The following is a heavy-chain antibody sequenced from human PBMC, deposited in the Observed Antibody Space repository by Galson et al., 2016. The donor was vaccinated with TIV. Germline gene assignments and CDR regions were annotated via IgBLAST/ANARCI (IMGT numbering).Heavy chain of an antibody. CDR3: AREGYCSSASCSNWFDP. Sequence: SLRLSCAASGFTFSNYWMLWVRHAPGKGLEWVANINQHGTEKYHVDSVKGRFTISRDNARNSVYLQMNSLRAEDTAVYYCAREGYCSSASCSNWFDPWGQGTLVTVSS. CDR1: GFTFSNYW. CDR2: INQHGTEK. V-gene: IGHV3-7*01. D-gene: IGHD2-2*01. J-gene: IGHJ5*02.